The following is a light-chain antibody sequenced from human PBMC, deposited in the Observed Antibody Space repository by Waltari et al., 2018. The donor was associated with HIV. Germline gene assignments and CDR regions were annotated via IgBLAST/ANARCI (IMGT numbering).Light chain of an antibody. J-gene: IGLJ3*02. CDR3: SSYTSSSTGV. CDR1: RSDVGGYNY. Sequence: QSALTQPASVSGSPGQSITISCTGTRSDVGGYNYVSWYPQHPGKAPKLMIYDVSNRPSGVSNRFSGSKSGNTASLTISGLQAEDEADYYCSSYTSSSTGVFGGGTKLTVL. CDR2: DVS. V-gene: IGLV2-14*03.